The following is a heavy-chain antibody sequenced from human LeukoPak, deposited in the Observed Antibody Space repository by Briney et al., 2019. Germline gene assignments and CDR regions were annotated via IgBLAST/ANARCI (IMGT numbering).Heavy chain of an antibody. D-gene: IGHD3-22*01. CDR1: GGSISSSSYY. Sequence: PSETLSLTCTVSGGSISSSSYYWGWIRQPPGKGLEWIGSIYYSGSTYYNPSLKSRVTISVDTSKNQFSLNLNFVTAADTAVYYCATRGDYDLDYWGQGTLVTVSS. V-gene: IGHV4-39*07. CDR3: ATRGDYDLDY. J-gene: IGHJ4*02. CDR2: IYYSGST.